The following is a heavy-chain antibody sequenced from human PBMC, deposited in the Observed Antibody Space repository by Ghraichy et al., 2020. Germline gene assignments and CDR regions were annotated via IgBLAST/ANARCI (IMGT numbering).Heavy chain of an antibody. V-gene: IGHV3-21*01. Sequence: GGSLRLSCAASGFTFSSYSMNWVRQAPGKGLEWVSSISSSSSYIYYADSVKGRFTISRDNAKNSLYLQMNSLRAEDTAVYYCAREGVPAARLRGPDNWFDPWGQGTLVTVSS. CDR1: GFTFSSYS. D-gene: IGHD2-2*01. CDR3: AREGVPAARLRGPDNWFDP. J-gene: IGHJ5*02. CDR2: ISSSSSYI.